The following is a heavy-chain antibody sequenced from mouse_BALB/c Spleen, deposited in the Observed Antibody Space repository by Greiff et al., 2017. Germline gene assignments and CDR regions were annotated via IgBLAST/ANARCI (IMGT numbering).Heavy chain of an antibody. Sequence: QVQLQQSGAELAKPGASVKMSCKASGYTFTSYWMHWVKQRPGQGLEWIGYINPSTGYTEYNQKFKDKATLTADKSSSTAYMQLSSLTSEDSAVYYCAICDGYYVGFAYWGQGTLVTVSA. V-gene: IGHV1-7*01. CDR3: AICDGYYVGFAY. CDR2: INPSTGYT. D-gene: IGHD2-3*01. J-gene: IGHJ3*01. CDR1: GYTFTSYW.